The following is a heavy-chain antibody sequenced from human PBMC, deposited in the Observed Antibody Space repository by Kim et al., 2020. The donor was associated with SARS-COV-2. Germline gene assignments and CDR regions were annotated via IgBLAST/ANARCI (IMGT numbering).Heavy chain of an antibody. V-gene: IGHV1-69*04. CDR2: IIPILGIA. CDR3: ARGDMGVAGTKDDY. Sequence: SVKVSCKASGGTFSSYAISWVRQAPGQGLEWMGRIIPILGIANYAQKFQGRVTITADKSTSTAYMELSSLRSEDTAVYYCARGDMGVAGTKDDYWGQGTLVTVSS. CDR1: GGTFSSYA. J-gene: IGHJ4*02. D-gene: IGHD6-19*01.